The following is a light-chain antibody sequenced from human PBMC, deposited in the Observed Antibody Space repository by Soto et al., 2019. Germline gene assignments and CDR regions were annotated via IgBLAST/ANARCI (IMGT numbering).Light chain of an antibody. CDR1: PSVSGN. V-gene: IGKV3-15*01. Sequence: EIVMTQSPSALSVSLGDRATLSCRASPSVSGNLAWYQQKPGEAPRLLIFGTSTRATGSPARFSGSGSGTEFTLTISSLQSEDFVVYYCQQYKNWPPWTFGQGTKVEIK. CDR3: QQYKNWPPWT. CDR2: GTS. J-gene: IGKJ1*01.